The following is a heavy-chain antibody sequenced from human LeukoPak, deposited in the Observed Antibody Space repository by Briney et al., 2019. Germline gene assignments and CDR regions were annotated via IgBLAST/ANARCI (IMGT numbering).Heavy chain of an antibody. CDR2: IKQDGSEI. CDR3: ARALYSNRTFDY. J-gene: IGHJ4*02. V-gene: IGHV3-7*04. D-gene: IGHD4-11*01. Sequence: GGSLRLSCTASGFTFSTYWMSWVRQAQGKGLEWVANIKQDGSEIYYVDSVKGRFTISRDNAKNSLYLQMNSLRAEDTAVYYCARALYSNRTFDYWGQGTLVTVSS. CDR1: GFTFSTYW.